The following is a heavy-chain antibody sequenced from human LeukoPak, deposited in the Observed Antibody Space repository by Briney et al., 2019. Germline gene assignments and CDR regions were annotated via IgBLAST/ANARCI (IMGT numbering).Heavy chain of an antibody. CDR3: ARAYTGDFDY. J-gene: IGHJ4*02. D-gene: IGHD3-10*01. CDR2: IYYSGST. Sequence: SETLSLTCTVSGYSISSGYYWGWIRQPPGKGLEWIGYIYYSGSTYYDPSLKSRVTISVDTSKNQFSLKLSSVTAADTAVYYCARAYTGDFDYWGQGTLVTVSS. CDR1: GYSISSGYY. V-gene: IGHV4-30-4*08.